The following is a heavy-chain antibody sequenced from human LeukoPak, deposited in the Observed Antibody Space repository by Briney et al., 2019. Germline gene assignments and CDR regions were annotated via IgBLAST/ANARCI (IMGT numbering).Heavy chain of an antibody. Sequence: SETLSLTCTVSGGSISSGGYYWSWIRQHPGKGLEWIGYIYYSGSTYYNPSLKSRVTISVDTSKNQSSLKLSSVTAADTAVYYCARLKVDTASLDYWGQGTLVTVSS. J-gene: IGHJ4*02. D-gene: IGHD5-18*01. CDR2: IYYSGST. CDR1: GGSISSGGYY. V-gene: IGHV4-31*03. CDR3: ARLKVDTASLDY.